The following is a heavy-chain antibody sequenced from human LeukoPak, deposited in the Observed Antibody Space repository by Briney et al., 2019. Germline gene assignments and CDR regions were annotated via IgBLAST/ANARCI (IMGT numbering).Heavy chain of an antibody. CDR3: AKAPYSSGESSAFDI. CDR2: ISGSGGST. Sequence: PGGSLRLSCAASGYTFSSYAMSWVRQAPGKGLEWVSAISGSGGSTYYADSVKGRFTISRDNSKNTLYLQMNSLRAEDTAVYYCAKAPYSSGESSAFDIWGQGTMVTVSS. J-gene: IGHJ3*02. D-gene: IGHD6-19*01. V-gene: IGHV3-23*01. CDR1: GYTFSSYA.